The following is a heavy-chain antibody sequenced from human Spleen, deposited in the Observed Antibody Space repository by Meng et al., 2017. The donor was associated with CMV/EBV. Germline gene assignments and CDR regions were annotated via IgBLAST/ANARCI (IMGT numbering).Heavy chain of an antibody. J-gene: IGHJ6*02. CDR1: GYTFTDYY. D-gene: IGHD3-3*01. CDR2: INPNTGGT. V-gene: IGHV1-2*02. CDR3: ARGLKGSGYSHYQYGMDV. Sequence: ASVKVSCKGSGYTFTDYYMHWVRQAPGQGLEWMGWINPNTGGTNYALKFEGRVTMTRDTSISTAYMELSRLRSDDTAVYYCARGLKGSGYSHYQYGMDVWGQGTAVTVSS.